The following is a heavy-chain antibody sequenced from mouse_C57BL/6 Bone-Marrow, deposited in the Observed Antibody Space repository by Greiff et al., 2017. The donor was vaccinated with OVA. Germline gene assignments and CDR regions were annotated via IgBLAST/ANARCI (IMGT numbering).Heavy chain of an antibody. CDR2: IHPNSGST. J-gene: IGHJ4*01. CDR1: GYTFTSYW. V-gene: IGHV1-64*01. Sequence: VQLQQSGAELVKPGASVKLSCKASGYTFTSYWMHWVKQRPGQGLEWIGMIHPNSGSTNYNEKFKSKATLTVDKSSSTAYMQLSSLTSEDSAVYYCALRSPYYYAMDYWGQGTSVTVSS. CDR3: ALRSPYYYAMDY. D-gene: IGHD1-1*01.